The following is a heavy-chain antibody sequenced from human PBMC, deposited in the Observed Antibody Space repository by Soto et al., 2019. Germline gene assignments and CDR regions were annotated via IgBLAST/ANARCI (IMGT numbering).Heavy chain of an antibody. CDR2: TYWDDDN. D-gene: IGHD6-19*01. CDR1: GFSLNERAVG. Sequence: QITLEESGPTLVKPTQTLTLTCTFSGFSLNERAVGVGWIRQPPGKALEWLAFTYWDDDNHYSPSLKNRLTITKDTSKNQVVLPMTNTDPADTATYYCAHGSGWLFDYWGQGTQVTVSS. V-gene: IGHV2-5*02. CDR3: AHGSGWLFDY. J-gene: IGHJ4*02.